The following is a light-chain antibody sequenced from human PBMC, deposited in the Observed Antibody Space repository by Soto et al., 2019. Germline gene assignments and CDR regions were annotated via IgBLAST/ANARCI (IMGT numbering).Light chain of an antibody. CDR2: QTS. CDR1: QYINTR. J-gene: IGKJ1*01. Sequence: EIVLTQSPATLSSFPGDRVTLSCRASQYINTRLAWYQHRHGQAPSILIYQTSIRDAGIPARFSASGSRTDFTLTISEVQPEDFELYYCHQRQSWPRTFGQGTKVDIK. CDR3: HQRQSWPRT. V-gene: IGKV3-11*01.